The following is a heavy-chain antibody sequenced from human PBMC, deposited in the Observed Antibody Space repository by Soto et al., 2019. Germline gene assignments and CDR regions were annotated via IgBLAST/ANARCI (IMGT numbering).Heavy chain of an antibody. CDR3: AKDEGYCSSTSCYFPMDV. D-gene: IGHD2-2*01. CDR2: ISGSGGST. V-gene: IGHV3-23*01. J-gene: IGHJ6*03. CDR1: GFTFSSYA. Sequence: GGSLRLSCAASGFTFSSYAMSWVRQAPGKGLEWVSAISGSGGSTYYADSVKGRFTISRDNSKNTLYLQMNSLRAEDTAVYYCAKDEGYCSSTSCYFPMDVWGKGTTVTVSS.